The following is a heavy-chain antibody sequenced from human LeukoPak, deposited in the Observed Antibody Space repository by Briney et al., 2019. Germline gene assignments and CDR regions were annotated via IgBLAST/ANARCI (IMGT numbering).Heavy chain of an antibody. CDR1: GYRFSDYY. D-gene: IGHD2-15*01. Sequence: ASVKVSCKASGYRFSDYYMHWVRQAPGQGLEWMGWVNSNSGGTHYAQNFEGRVTMTRDTSISTAYMELSRLKIDDTALYYCARGYCSGGSCYHFDSSGQGTLVTVSS. CDR2: VNSNSGGT. CDR3: ARGYCSGGSCYHFDS. J-gene: IGHJ4*02. V-gene: IGHV1-2*02.